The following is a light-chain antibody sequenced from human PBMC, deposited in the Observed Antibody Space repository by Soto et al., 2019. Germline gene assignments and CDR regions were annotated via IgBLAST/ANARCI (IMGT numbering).Light chain of an antibody. Sequence: EILMTQSPATLSVTPGGRTTLXXRASQTISGTLAWYQQKPGQAPRXLIHGASTRAPGFPARFSGRGSGTDFTLTISHVRPEDFAVYYCQQYRSWPRTCGQGTKVDIK. CDR1: QTISGT. J-gene: IGKJ1*01. CDR2: GAS. V-gene: IGKV3-15*01. CDR3: QQYRSWPRT.